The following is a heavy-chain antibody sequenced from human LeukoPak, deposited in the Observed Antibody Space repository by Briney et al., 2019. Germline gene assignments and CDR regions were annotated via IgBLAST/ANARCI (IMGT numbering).Heavy chain of an antibody. CDR1: GFTFSDYN. J-gene: IGHJ5*02. CDR3: AKSPYYSSSLNWFDP. V-gene: IGHV3-11*01. Sequence: GGSLRLSCAASGFTFSDYNMRWIRQAPGEGLEWVSSISRSGSTKYYADSVKGRFTISRDNAKNPLFLQMNSLRAEDTAVYYCAKSPYYSSSLNWFDPWGQGTLVTVSS. CDR2: ISRSGSTK. D-gene: IGHD6-13*01.